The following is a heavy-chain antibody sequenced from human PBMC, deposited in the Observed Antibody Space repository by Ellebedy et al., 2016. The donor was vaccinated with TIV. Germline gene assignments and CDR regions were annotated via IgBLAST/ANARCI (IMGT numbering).Heavy chain of an antibody. J-gene: IGHJ4*02. CDR1: GFAFSNYW. CDR3: VKDGTYDYGDY. D-gene: IGHD3-16*01. V-gene: IGHV3-74*01. CDR2: LYNDGTST. Sequence: PGGSLRLSCAASGFAFSNYWMHWVRQVPGKGLVWVARLYNDGTSTSYAESVQGRFTIARNNAKNTLYLEMNSLRVDDTAVYYCVKDGTYDYGDYWGQGALVTVSS.